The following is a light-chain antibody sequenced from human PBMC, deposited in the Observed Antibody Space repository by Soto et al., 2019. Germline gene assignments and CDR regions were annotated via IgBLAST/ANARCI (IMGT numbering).Light chain of an antibody. CDR2: EVS. J-gene: IGLJ1*01. CDR3: SSYTSISTLYV. V-gene: IGLV2-14*01. CDR1: NIDVGGYNY. Sequence: QSVLAQPASVSGSPRQSITISCTGTNIDVGGYNYVSWYQQHPGKAPELMIYEVSHRPSGVSNRFSGSKSDNTASLTISGLQAEDEADYYCSSYTSISTLYVFGTGTKVTVL.